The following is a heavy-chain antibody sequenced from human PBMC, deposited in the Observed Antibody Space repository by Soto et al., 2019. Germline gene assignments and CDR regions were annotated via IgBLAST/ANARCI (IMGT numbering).Heavy chain of an antibody. CDR3: ARWGCSGSNCNLNQRSFDL. CDR1: GFIFNEYG. Sequence: QVQLLESGGGVVQPGRSLRLSCAASGFIFNEYGMHWVRQAPGKGLEWVAVIWYDGSNKYYVDSVKGRFTFSRDNSKNTMSLQMNSLRVEDTAIYYCARWGCSGSNCNLNQRSFDLWGQGTLVTVSS. CDR2: IWYDGSNK. J-gene: IGHJ4*02. V-gene: IGHV3-33*01. D-gene: IGHD2-15*01.